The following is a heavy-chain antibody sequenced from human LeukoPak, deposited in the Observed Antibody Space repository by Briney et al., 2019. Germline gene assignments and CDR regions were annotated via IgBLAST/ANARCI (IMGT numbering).Heavy chain of an antibody. J-gene: IGHJ5*02. D-gene: IGHD4-23*01. V-gene: IGHV4-59*01. CDR2: VYNRGTT. Sequence: SETLPLTCSVSGGSITSYYWSWIRQSPMKGLEWIGSVYNRGTTYYNPSLKSRVTISGDTSKNQLSLRMTYVTTADTAVYFCARDYGGNSGEFDPWGQGTPVTVSS. CDR3: ARDYGGNSGEFDP. CDR1: GGSITSYY.